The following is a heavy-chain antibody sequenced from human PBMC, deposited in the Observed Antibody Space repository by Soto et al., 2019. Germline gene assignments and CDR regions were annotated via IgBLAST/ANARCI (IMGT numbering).Heavy chain of an antibody. J-gene: IGHJ5*02. Sequence: QVQLVESGGGVVQPGRSLRLSCAASGFTFSSYGMHWVRQAPGKGLEWVAGICYDGSNKYYADSVKGRFTISRDNSKNPTALQMSSRRAGEAAVYYCAREGGSRAGFTGGCSRFAPWGRGTLVTVSS. CDR2: ICYDGSNK. V-gene: IGHV3-33*01. CDR3: AREGGSRAGFTGGCSRFAP. D-gene: IGHD3-16*01. CDR1: GFTFSSYG.